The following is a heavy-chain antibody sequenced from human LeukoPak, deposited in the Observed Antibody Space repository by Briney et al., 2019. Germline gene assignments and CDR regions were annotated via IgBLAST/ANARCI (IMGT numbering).Heavy chain of an antibody. V-gene: IGHV3-48*03. CDR2: ISSSGSTI. Sequence: GGSLILSCAASGFTFSSYEMNWVRQAPGKGLEWVSYISSSGSTIYYADSVKGRFTISRDNAKNSLYLQMNSLRAEDTAVYYCAKVTFEGVDPWGQGTLVTVSS. CDR1: GFTFSSYE. J-gene: IGHJ5*02. D-gene: IGHD2/OR15-2a*01. CDR3: AKVTFEGVDP.